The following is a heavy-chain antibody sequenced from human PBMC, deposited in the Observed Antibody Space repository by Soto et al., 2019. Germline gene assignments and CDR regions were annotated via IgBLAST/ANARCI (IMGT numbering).Heavy chain of an antibody. CDR1: GFTFSDYT. J-gene: IGHJ6*02. Sequence: EVLLVESGGGLVKPGGSLRLFCAASGFTFSDYTMNWVRQAPGKGLEWVSLITATGSFIYQADSVKGRFTISRDNAKNSLYLQMNSLRDEDTAVYYCARDLPRAGDYAMDVWGQGTTVTVSS. V-gene: IGHV3-21*02. CDR2: ITATGSFI. CDR3: ARDLPRAGDYAMDV. D-gene: IGHD2-2*01.